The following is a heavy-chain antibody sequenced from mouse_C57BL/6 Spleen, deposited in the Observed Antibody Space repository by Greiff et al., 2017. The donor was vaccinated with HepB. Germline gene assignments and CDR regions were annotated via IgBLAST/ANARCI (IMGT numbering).Heavy chain of an antibody. D-gene: IGHD4-1*01. Sequence: EVKVVESGGDLVKPGGSLKLSCAASGFTFSSYGMSWVRQTPDKRLEWVATISSGGSYTYYPDSVKGRFTISRDNAKNTLYLQMSSLKSEDTAMYYCAREGLTGRGEYYFDYWGQGTTLTVSS. CDR1: GFTFSSYG. CDR2: ISSGGSYT. V-gene: IGHV5-6*01. CDR3: AREGLTGRGEYYFDY. J-gene: IGHJ2*01.